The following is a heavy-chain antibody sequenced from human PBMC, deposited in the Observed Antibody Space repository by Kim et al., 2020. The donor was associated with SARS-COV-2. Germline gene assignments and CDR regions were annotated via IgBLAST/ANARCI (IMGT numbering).Heavy chain of an antibody. CDR3: AKDRFEVRWIQLWSHPPLDY. CDR2: ISGSGGST. J-gene: IGHJ4*02. CDR1: GFTFSSYA. D-gene: IGHD5-18*01. Sequence: GGSLRLSCAASGFTFSSYAMSWVRQAPGKGLEWVSAISGSGGSTYYADSVKGRFTISRDNSKNTLYLQMNSLRAEDTAVYYCAKDRFEVRWIQLWSHPPLDYWGQGTLVTVSS. V-gene: IGHV3-23*01.